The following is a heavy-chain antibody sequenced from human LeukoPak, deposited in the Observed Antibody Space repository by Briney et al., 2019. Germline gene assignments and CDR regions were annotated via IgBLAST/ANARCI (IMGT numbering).Heavy chain of an antibody. CDR2: INNVGGGT. Sequence: PGGSLRLSCAASGFTFNTYAMSWVRQAPGKGLEWGSGINNVGGGTYYPDSVKGRFTISRDNSKNTLSLQMNSLRAEDTAVYYCAKEGVLRYFDFDYWGQGTLVTVSS. CDR3: AKEGVLRYFDFDY. D-gene: IGHD3-9*01. CDR1: GFTFNTYA. V-gene: IGHV3-23*01. J-gene: IGHJ4*02.